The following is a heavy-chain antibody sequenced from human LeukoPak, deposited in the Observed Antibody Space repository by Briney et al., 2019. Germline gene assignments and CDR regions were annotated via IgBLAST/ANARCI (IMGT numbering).Heavy chain of an antibody. CDR2: IYTSWST. D-gene: IGHD3-3*01. Sequence: PSETLSLTCTVSGGSISSYYWSWIRQPPGKGLEWIGYIYTSWSTNYNPSLKSRVTISVDTSKNQFSLKLSSVTAADTAVYYCARLGYYDFWSGYGNWFDPWGQGTLVTVSS. CDR3: ARLGYYDFWSGYGNWFDP. CDR1: GGSISSYY. J-gene: IGHJ5*02. V-gene: IGHV4-4*09.